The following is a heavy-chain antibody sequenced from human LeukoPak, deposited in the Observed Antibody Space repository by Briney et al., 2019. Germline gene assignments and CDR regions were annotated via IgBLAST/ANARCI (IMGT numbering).Heavy chain of an antibody. Sequence: GGSLRLSCAASGFTFSSYSMSWVRQASGKGLEWDSSISSSSSYIYYADSVKGRFTISRDNAKNSLYLQMNSLRAEDTAVYYCARDPPDSRMVRGVIPDYWGQGTLVTVSS. CDR3: ARDPPDSRMVRGVIPDY. CDR1: GFTFSSYS. D-gene: IGHD3-10*01. CDR2: ISSSSSYI. V-gene: IGHV3-21*01. J-gene: IGHJ4*02.